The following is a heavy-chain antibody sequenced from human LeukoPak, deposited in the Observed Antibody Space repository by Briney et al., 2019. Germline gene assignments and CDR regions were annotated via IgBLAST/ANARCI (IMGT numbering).Heavy chain of an antibody. CDR1: GYTFSNYD. V-gene: IGHV1-8*02. CDR2: MNPNSGNT. CDR3: ARDRPVMITFGGVIIAAY. J-gene: IGHJ4*02. D-gene: IGHD3-16*02. Sequence: ASVKVSCKASGYTFSNYDINWVRQATGQGLEWMGWMNPNSGNTDYAQKFQGRVTMTTDRSTNTVYMELRSLRSDDTAVYYCARDRPVMITFGGVIIAAYWGQGTLVSVSS.